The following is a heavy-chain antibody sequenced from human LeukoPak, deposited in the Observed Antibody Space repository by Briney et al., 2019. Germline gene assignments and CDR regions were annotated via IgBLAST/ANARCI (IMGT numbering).Heavy chain of an antibody. V-gene: IGHV1-2*04. Sequence: ASVKVSCKASGYTFTGYYTHWVRQAPGQGLEWMGWINPNSGGTNYAQKFQGWVTMTRDTSISTAYMELSRLRSDDTAVYYCARGSYSPDDAFDIWGQGTMVTVSS. CDR3: ARGSYSPDDAFDI. D-gene: IGHD1-26*01. CDR1: GYTFTGYY. J-gene: IGHJ3*02. CDR2: INPNSGGT.